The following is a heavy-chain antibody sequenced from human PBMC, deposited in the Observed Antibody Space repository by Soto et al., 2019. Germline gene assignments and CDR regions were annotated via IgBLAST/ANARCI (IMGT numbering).Heavy chain of an antibody. J-gene: IGHJ6*02. CDR1: GFTFSTYG. D-gene: IGHD4-17*01. CDR2: ISYDGTNK. V-gene: IGHV3-30*18. Sequence: QVQLVESGGGEVQPGRSLTISCAASGFTFSTYGMHWVRQTPGKALERVAVISYDGTNKFYSDSVKGRFTIYRDNFKNTLTLQMNSLRADDTAVYSCAKDLQSYGDYDYYCYGMDVWGLGTRVTVSS. CDR3: AKDLQSYGDYDYYCYGMDV.